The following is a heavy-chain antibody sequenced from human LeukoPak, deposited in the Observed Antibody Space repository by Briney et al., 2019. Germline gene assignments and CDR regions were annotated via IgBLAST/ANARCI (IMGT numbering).Heavy chain of an antibody. Sequence: GGSLRLSCAASGFTFSSYWMSWVRQAPGKGLEWVANIKQDGSEKYYVDSVKGRFTISRDNAKNSLYLQMNSLRAEDTAVYYCARNDILIGYYFDYWGQGTLVTVSS. V-gene: IGHV3-7*01. CDR1: GFTFSSYW. CDR2: IKQDGSEK. D-gene: IGHD3-9*01. J-gene: IGHJ4*02. CDR3: ARNDILIGYYFDY.